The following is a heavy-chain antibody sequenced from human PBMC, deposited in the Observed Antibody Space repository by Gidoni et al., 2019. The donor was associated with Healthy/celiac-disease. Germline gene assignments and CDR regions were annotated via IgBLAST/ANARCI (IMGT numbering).Heavy chain of an antibody. CDR2: IYTSGST. J-gene: IGHJ6*02. D-gene: IGHD1-7*01. Sequence: QVQLQEPGSVLVKPSQTLSLTCTVPGCSISSGSYYWCWIRQPAGKGLERIGRIYTSGSTNYNPSLKSRVTISVDTSKNQFAMKLSYVTAADTAEYYCARDGNWNYVYYYYYGRDVWGQGTTVTVSS. CDR1: GCSISSGSYY. V-gene: IGHV4-61*02. CDR3: ARDGNWNYVYYYYYGRDV.